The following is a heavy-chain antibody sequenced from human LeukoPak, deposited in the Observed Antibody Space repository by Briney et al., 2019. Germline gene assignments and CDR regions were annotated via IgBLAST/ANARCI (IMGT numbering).Heavy chain of an antibody. J-gene: IGHJ6*02. CDR1: GFTFSDYY. CDR2: ISGSSSYT. CDR3: ARGHYGMDV. V-gene: IGHV3-11*05. Sequence: GGSLRLSCAASGFTFSDYYMSWIRHAPGKGLEWVSYISGSSSYTNYADSVKGRFTISRDNAKNSLYLQMKFLRAEDTAVYYCARGHYGMDVWGQGTTVTVSS.